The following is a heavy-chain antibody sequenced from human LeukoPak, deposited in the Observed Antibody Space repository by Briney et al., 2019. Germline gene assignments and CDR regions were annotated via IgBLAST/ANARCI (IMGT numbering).Heavy chain of an antibody. J-gene: IGHJ3*02. D-gene: IGHD3-10*01. CDR3: ATCRIPMVRGGTFDAFDI. CDR1: GYSFTING. CDR2: LNPSGGTT. V-gene: IGHV1-46*01. Sequence: ASVNVSCKPSGYSFTINGISCVRQAPGQGLEWMGILNPSGGTTSYTQKFQGRVTMTRDTSTSTVYMELSSLTSEDTAVFYCATCRIPMVRGGTFDAFDIWGQGTRVTVSS.